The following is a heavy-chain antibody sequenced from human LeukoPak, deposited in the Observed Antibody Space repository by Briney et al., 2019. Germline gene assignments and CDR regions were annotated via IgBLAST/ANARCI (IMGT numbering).Heavy chain of an antibody. J-gene: IGHJ5*02. CDR1: GGTFSSYA. D-gene: IGHD2-2*01. CDR2: IIPIFGTA. CDR3: ASTQTVSFGVVPAFNWFDP. Sequence: SLKVSCKASGGTFSSYAISWVRQAPGQGLEWMGGIIPIFGTANYAQKFQRRVTITADESTSTAYMELSSLRSEDTAVYYCASTQTVSFGVVPAFNWFDPWGQGTLVTVSS. V-gene: IGHV1-69*13.